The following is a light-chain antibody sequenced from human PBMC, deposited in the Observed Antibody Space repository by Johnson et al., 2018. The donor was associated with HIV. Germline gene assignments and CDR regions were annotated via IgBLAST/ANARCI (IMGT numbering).Light chain of an antibody. V-gene: IGLV1-51*02. CDR1: SSDMGNYA. J-gene: IGLJ1*01. CDR3: GTWDTSLCAQYV. Sequence: QSVLTQPPSVSAAPGQKVTISCSGSSSDMGNYAVSWYQQLPGTAPKLLIYENNKRPSGISDRFSDSQSGTSATLAITGLQTGDEADYYCGTWDTSLCAQYVVGSGTKVTVL. CDR2: ENN.